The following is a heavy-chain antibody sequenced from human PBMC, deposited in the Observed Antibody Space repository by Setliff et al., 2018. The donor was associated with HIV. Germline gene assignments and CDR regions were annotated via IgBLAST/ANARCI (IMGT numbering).Heavy chain of an antibody. CDR3: ARGRYSYGPGWFDS. CDR2: IFYSGTT. CDR1: GDFTTSSLYS. Sequence: SETLSLTCSVSGDFTTSSLYSWGWFRQSPGKGLEWIGTIFYSGTTTYNPSLKSRITISVDTSKKEFSLNLSSLTAADTAVFYCARGRYSYGPGWFDSWAQGAVVTVSS. J-gene: IGHJ5*01. V-gene: IGHV4-39*07. D-gene: IGHD5-18*01.